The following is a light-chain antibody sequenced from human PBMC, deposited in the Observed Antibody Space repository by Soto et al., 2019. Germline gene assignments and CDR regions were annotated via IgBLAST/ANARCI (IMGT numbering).Light chain of an antibody. V-gene: IGKV1-5*03. CDR1: QSISSW. Sequence: DIQMTQCPSTLSASVGDRVTITGRASQSISSWLAWYQQKPGKAPKFLIYKASILESGVPSRFSGGGSVTEFTLTISTLQPDDFASYYCQQYNSYPFTFGQGTRLEIK. J-gene: IGKJ5*01. CDR3: QQYNSYPFT. CDR2: KAS.